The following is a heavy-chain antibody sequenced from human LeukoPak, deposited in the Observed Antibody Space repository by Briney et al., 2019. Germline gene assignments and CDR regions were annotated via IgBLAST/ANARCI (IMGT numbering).Heavy chain of an antibody. J-gene: IGHJ4*02. D-gene: IGHD3-16*02. CDR2: IRSKAYGGTT. CDR1: GLTFGDYA. CDR3: TRAIAKNDY. V-gene: IGHV3-49*04. Sequence: GGSLRLSCTASGLTFGDYAMSWVRQAPGKGLEWVGFIRSKAYGGTTEYAASVKGRFTISRDDSKSIAYLQMNSLKTEDTAVYYCTRAIAKNDYWGQGTLVTVPS.